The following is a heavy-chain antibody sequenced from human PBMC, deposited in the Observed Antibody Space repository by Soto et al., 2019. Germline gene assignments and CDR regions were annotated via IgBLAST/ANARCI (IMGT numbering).Heavy chain of an antibody. V-gene: IGHV4-61*01. CDR1: GGSVSSGSYY. J-gene: IGHJ4*02. D-gene: IGHD3-3*01. CDR2: IYYGGST. Sequence: SETLSLTCTFSGGSVSSGSYYWNWIRQPPGKGLEWIGYIYYGGSTNCKPSLKSQVTISVDTSKNKFSLKLTSVSAADTAVYYCASATYYDFWRGYYRLDYWGPGALVTVSS. CDR3: ASATYYDFWRGYYRLDY.